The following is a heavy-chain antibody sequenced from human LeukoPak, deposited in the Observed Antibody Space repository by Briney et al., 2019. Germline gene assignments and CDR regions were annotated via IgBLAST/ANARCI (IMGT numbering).Heavy chain of an antibody. J-gene: IGHJ4*02. Sequence: GGSLRLSCAGSGFTFSGYWTNWVRQIPGKGLEWVAIIKQDGSEQFYVDSVKGRFTISRDNAKSSLYLQMNSLRDEDTAVYYCAGGRGWLIDYWGQGTPVTVSP. V-gene: IGHV3-7*04. CDR2: IKQDGSEQ. D-gene: IGHD6-19*01. CDR3: AGGRGWLIDY. CDR1: GFTFSGYW.